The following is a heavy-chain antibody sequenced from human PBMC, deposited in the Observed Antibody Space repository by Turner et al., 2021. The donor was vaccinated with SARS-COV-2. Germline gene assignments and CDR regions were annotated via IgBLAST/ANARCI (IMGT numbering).Heavy chain of an antibody. CDR3: ASSLDYYDSSGPEGWFDP. V-gene: IGHV4-61*08. D-gene: IGHD3-22*01. J-gene: IGHJ5*02. CDR2: IHYGGRS. CDR1: GGSVSSGDYY. Sequence: QVQLQESGPGLVKPSETLSLTCTVSGGSVSSGDYYWSWIRPPPGKGLEWIGYIHYGGRSNTNPSLRSRVTISAHTSKNQFSLNLSSVTAADTAVYYCASSLDYYDSSGPEGWFDPWGQGILVTVSS.